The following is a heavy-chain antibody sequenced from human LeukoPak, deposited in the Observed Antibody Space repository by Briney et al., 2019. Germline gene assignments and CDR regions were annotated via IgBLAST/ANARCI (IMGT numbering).Heavy chain of an antibody. V-gene: IGHV1-18*01. J-gene: IGHJ3*02. CDR2: ISAYNSNT. D-gene: IGHD3-16*01. CDR3: ARHSYVWGGPDAFDI. CDR1: GYTFTSYG. Sequence: ASVKVSCKASGYTFTSYGISWVRQAPGQGLEWMGWISAYNSNTNYAQKLQGRVTMTTDTSTSTAYMELRSLRSDDTAVYYCARHSYVWGGPDAFDIWGQGTMVTVSS.